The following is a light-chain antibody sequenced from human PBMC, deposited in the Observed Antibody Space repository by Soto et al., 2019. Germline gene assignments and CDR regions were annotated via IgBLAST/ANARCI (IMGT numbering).Light chain of an antibody. Sequence: DFPWTRPPSTLSPSVGARITITGRASQSISSWLAWYQQKPGKAPKLLIYKASSLESGVPSRFSGSGSGTEFTLTISSLQPDDFATYYCQQYNSYPWTFGQGTKVDIK. V-gene: IGKV1-5*03. CDR3: QQYNSYPWT. CDR2: KAS. CDR1: QSISSW. J-gene: IGKJ1*01.